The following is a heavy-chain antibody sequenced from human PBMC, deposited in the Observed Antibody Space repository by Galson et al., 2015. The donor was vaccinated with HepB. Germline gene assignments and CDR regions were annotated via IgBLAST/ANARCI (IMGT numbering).Heavy chain of an antibody. Sequence: SVKVSCKASGYTFTSYGFSWVRQAPGQGLEWMGWISAYNGNTNYAQKLQGRVTMTTDTSTSTAYMELRSLRSDDTAVYYCARQEPNVLRYFDWLSPGMDYWGQGTLVTVSS. CDR3: ARQEPNVLRYFDWLSPGMDY. CDR2: ISAYNGNT. J-gene: IGHJ4*02. V-gene: IGHV1-18*01. CDR1: GYTFTSYG. D-gene: IGHD3-9*01.